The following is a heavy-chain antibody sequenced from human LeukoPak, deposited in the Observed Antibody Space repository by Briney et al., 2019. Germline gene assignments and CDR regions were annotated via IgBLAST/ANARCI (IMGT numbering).Heavy chain of an antibody. CDR2: INPNSAGT. V-gene: IGHV1-2*02. J-gene: IGHJ4*02. D-gene: IGHD5-12*01. CDR1: GYTFSDYY. CDR3: AREAGYSGYDD. Sequence: ASLKVSCKASGYTFSDYYIHWVRQAPGEGLEWMGWINPNSAGTNYAQKFQGRVTMTRDTSTSTAYMELSRLRSDDTAVYYCAREAGYSGYDDWGQGTLVTVSS.